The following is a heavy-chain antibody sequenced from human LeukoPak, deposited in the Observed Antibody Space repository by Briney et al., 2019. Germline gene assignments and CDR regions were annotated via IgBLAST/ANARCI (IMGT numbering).Heavy chain of an antibody. V-gene: IGHV4-59*08. CDR3: ARSNYCGGDCYSWDY. Sequence: PSETLSLTCTVSGGSISNYFWSWIRQPPGKGLEWIGYIYYSGSTDYNPSLKSRVTISIDTSKNQFSLKLSSVTAAETAMYYCARSNYCGGDCYSWDYWGQGTLVTVSS. D-gene: IGHD2-21*02. CDR2: IYYSGST. CDR1: GGSISNYF. J-gene: IGHJ4*02.